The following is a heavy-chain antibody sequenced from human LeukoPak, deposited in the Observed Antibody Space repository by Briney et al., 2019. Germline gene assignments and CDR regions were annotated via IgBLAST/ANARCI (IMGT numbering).Heavy chain of an antibody. CDR1: GYTFTSYG. D-gene: IGHD3-9*01. CDR2: ISAYNGNT. CDR3: ARADYDILTGPRPNFDY. V-gene: IGHV1-18*01. Sequence: ASVKVSCKASGYTFTSYGISWVRQAPGQGLEWMGWISAYNGNTNYAQKLQGRVTMTTDTSTSTAYMELRSLRSDDTAVYYCARADYDILTGPRPNFDYWGQGTLVTVSS. J-gene: IGHJ4*02.